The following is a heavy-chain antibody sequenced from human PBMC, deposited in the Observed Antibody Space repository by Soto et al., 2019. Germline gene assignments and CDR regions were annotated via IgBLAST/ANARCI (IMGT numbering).Heavy chain of an antibody. V-gene: IGHV3-33*01. CDR3: ARAYGDWRYFDY. J-gene: IGHJ4*02. Sequence: QVQLVESGGGVVQPGRSLRLSCAASGFTFSSYAMHWVRQAPGKGPEWLAVIWYDGSIKYYGDSVKGRFTISRDNSRNTLYMQMNSLRVEXXAVYYCARAYGDWRYFDYWGQGTLVTVSS. CDR2: IWYDGSIK. CDR1: GFTFSSYA. D-gene: IGHD3-10*01.